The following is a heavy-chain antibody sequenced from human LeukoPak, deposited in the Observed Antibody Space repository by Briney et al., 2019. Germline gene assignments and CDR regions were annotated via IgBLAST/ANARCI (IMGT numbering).Heavy chain of an antibody. CDR1: GFTFSSYG. V-gene: IGHV3-30*18. Sequence: GGSLRLSCAASGFTFSSYGMHWVRQAPGKGLEWVAVISYDGSNKYYADSVKDRFTISRDNSKNTLYLQMSSLRAEDTAVYYCAKDMPPPNYDSSGYIDYWGQGTLVTVSS. D-gene: IGHD3-22*01. CDR3: AKDMPPPNYDSSGYIDY. CDR2: ISYDGSNK. J-gene: IGHJ4*02.